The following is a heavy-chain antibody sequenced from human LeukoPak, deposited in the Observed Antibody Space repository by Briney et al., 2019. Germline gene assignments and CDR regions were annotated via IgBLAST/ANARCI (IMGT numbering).Heavy chain of an antibody. V-gene: IGHV3-21*01. CDR3: ARDYTGNTVVVVAAPYYYYGMDV. D-gene: IGHD2-15*01. CDR2: ISSSSSYI. Sequence: GGSLRLSCAASGFTFSSYSMTWVRQAPGKGLEWVSSISSSSSYIYYADSVKGRFTISRDNAKNSLYLQMNSLRAEDTAVYYCARDYTGNTVVVVAAPYYYYGMDVWGQGTTVTVSS. CDR1: GFTFSSYS. J-gene: IGHJ6*02.